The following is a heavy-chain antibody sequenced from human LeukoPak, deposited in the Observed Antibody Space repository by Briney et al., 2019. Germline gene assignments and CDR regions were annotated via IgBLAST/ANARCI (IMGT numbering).Heavy chain of an antibody. J-gene: IGHJ4*02. CDR2: IYYSGST. D-gene: IGHD3-22*01. CDR1: GGSISSSSYY. Sequence: SETLSLTCTVSGGSISSSSYYWGWIRQPPGKGLEWIGSIYYSGSTYYNPSLKSRVTISVDTSKNQFSLKLSSVTAADTAVYYCARDQSYYYDSSGHSGEFDYWGQGTLVTVSS. V-gene: IGHV4-39*07. CDR3: ARDQSYYYDSSGHSGEFDY.